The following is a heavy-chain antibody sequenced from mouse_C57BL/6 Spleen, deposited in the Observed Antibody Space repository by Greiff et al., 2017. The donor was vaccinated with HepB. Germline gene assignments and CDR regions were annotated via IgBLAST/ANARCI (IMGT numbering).Heavy chain of an antibody. J-gene: IGHJ2*01. Sequence: QVQLKESGAELARPGASVKMSCKASGYTFTSYTMHWVKQRPGQGLEWIGYINPSSGYTKYNQKFKDKATLTADKSSSTAYMQLSSLTSEDSAVYYCARDRADYAVGYWGQGTTLTVSS. CDR2: INPSSGYT. CDR3: ARDRADYAVGY. D-gene: IGHD6-5*01. CDR1: GYTFTSYT. V-gene: IGHV1-4*01.